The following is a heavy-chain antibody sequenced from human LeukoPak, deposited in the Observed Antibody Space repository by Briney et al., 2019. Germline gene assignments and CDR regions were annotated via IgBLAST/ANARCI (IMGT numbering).Heavy chain of an antibody. CDR1: GFTFSSYW. J-gene: IGHJ4*02. Sequence: PGGSLRLSCAASGFTFSSYWMSWVRQAPGKGLEWVAVISYDGSNKYYADSVKGRFTISRDNSKNTLYLQMNSLRAEDTAVYYCARLENYYDSSGYYPPLGYWGQGTLVTVSS. CDR2: ISYDGSNK. CDR3: ARLENYYDSSGYYPPLGY. D-gene: IGHD3-22*01. V-gene: IGHV3-30*03.